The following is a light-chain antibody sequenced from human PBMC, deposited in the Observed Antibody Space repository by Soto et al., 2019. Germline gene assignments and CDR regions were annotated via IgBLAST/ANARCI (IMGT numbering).Light chain of an antibody. Sequence: DIQMTQSPSTLSASVGDRVSITCRASQSITNWLAWYQQKPGKAPKLVIYDASSLESGVPSRFSGSGSGTEFTLTISTLQPDDSATSYCQQYNSYPWTFGQVTKVEIK. CDR3: QQYNSYPWT. V-gene: IGKV1-5*01. J-gene: IGKJ1*01. CDR2: DAS. CDR1: QSITNW.